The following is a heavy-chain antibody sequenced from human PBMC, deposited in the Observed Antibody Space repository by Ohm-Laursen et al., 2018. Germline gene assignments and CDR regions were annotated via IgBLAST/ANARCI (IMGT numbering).Heavy chain of an antibody. CDR3: GRDATTGTTRYYYGMDV. V-gene: IGHV3-74*01. Sequence: SLRLSCTASGFTFSSYWMQWVRQAPGKGLVWVSRINSDGSSTSYVDSVKGRFTISRDNAKNSLYLQMNSLRAEDTAVYYCGRDATTGTTRYYYGMDVWGQGTTVTVSS. CDR1: GFTFSSYW. D-gene: IGHD1-1*01. J-gene: IGHJ6*02. CDR2: INSDGSST.